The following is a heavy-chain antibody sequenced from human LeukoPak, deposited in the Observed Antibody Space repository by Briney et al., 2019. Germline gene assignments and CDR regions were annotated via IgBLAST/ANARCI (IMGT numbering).Heavy chain of an antibody. Sequence: GGSLRLSCAASGFTFSSYGMHWVRQAPGKGLEWVAVISYDGSNKYYTDSAKGRFTISRDNSKNTLYLQMNSLRAEDTAVYYCAKEGQGFTDILTGYYRGDYWGQGTLVTVSP. V-gene: IGHV3-30*18. J-gene: IGHJ4*02. D-gene: IGHD3-9*01. CDR1: GFTFSSYG. CDR3: AKEGQGFTDILTGYYRGDY. CDR2: ISYDGSNK.